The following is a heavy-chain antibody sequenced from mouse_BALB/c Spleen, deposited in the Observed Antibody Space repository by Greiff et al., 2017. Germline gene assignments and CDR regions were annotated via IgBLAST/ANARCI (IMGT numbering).Heavy chain of an antibody. V-gene: IGHV2-6-2*01. Sequence: VMLVESGPDLVAPSQSLSITCTVSGFSLTSYGVHWVRQPPGKGLEWLVVIWSDGSTTYNSALKSRLSISKDNSKSQVFLKMNSLQTDDTAMYYCARHGEVINYAMDYWGQGTSVTVSS. J-gene: IGHJ4*01. CDR2: IWSDGST. D-gene: IGHD2-1*01. CDR3: ARHGEVINYAMDY. CDR1: GFSLTSYG.